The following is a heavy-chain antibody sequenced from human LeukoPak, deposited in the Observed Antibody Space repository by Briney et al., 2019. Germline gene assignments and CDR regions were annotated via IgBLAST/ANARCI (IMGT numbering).Heavy chain of an antibody. Sequence: PSETLSLTCTVSGGSISSSSYYWGWIRQPPGKGLEWIGSIYYSGSTYYNPSLKSRVTISVDTSKLQFSLKLGSVTAADTAVYYCARESQGGYFDWLWFDPWGQGTLVTVSS. CDR1: GGSISSSSYY. CDR3: ARESQGGYFDWLWFDP. J-gene: IGHJ5*02. D-gene: IGHD3-9*01. CDR2: IYYSGST. V-gene: IGHV4-39*02.